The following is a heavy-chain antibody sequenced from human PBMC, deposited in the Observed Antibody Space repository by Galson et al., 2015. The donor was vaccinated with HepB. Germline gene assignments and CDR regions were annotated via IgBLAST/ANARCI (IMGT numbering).Heavy chain of an antibody. CDR2: ISSSSSTI. CDR1: GFTFNSYS. D-gene: IGHD2-21*01. J-gene: IGHJ4*02. CDR3: ARTNCGGDCYSGFDY. V-gene: IGHV3-48*01. Sequence: SLRLSCAASGFTFNSYSMNWVRQAPGKGLEWVSYISSSSSTIYYADSVKGRFTISRDNAKNSLYLQMNSLRAEDTAVYYCARTNCGGDCYSGFDYWGQGTLVTVSS.